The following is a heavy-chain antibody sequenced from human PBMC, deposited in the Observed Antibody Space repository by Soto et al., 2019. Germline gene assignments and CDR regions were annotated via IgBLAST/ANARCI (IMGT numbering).Heavy chain of an antibody. Sequence: QVQLVQSGAEVKKPGSSVKVSCKASGGTFSSYAISWVRQAPGQGLEWMGGIIPIFGTANYAQKFQGRVPITADESTSTAYMELSSLRSEDTAVYYCARVIAAAGIHYYGMDVWGHGTTVTFSS. CDR2: IIPIFGTA. V-gene: IGHV1-69*01. J-gene: IGHJ6*02. CDR3: ARVIAAAGIHYYGMDV. D-gene: IGHD6-13*01. CDR1: GGTFSSYA.